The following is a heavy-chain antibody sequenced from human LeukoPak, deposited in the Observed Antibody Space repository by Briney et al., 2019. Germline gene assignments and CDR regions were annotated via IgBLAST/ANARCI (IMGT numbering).Heavy chain of an antibody. Sequence: PGGSLRLSCAASGFTFSDYYMSWIRQAPGKGLEWVANIKQDGSEKYYVDSVKGRFTISRDNAKNSLYLQMNSLRAEDTAVYYCAVYGSGSYYGYNWGQGTLVTVSS. CDR1: GFTFSDYY. V-gene: IGHV3-7*01. J-gene: IGHJ4*02. CDR2: IKQDGSEK. D-gene: IGHD3-10*01. CDR3: AVYGSGSYYGYN.